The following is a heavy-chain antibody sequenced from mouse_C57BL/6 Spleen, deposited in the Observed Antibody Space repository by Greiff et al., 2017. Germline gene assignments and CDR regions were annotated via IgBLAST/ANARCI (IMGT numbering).Heavy chain of an antibody. J-gene: IGHJ4*01. CDR1: GYSFTSYY. CDR2: ISPGSGNP. V-gene: IGHV1-66*01. CDR3: ARIYYDYDGGYAMDY. Sequence: QVQLQQSGPELVKPGASVKISCKASGYSFTSYYIHWVKQRPGQGLEWIGWISPGSGNPKYNEKFKGKATLTADTSSSTAYMQLSSLTSEDSAVYYCARIYYDYDGGYAMDYWGQGTSVTVSS. D-gene: IGHD2-4*01.